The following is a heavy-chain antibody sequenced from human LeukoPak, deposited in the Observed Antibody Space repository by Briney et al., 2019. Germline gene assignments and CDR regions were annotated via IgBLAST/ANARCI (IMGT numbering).Heavy chain of an antibody. CDR3: AAHLPTSLTTGAFDI. CDR1: GFPLSDYA. J-gene: IGHJ3*02. CDR2: ISGGT. D-gene: IGHD2-2*01. V-gene: IGHV3-23*01. Sequence: LPGGSLRLSCAASGFPLSDYAMSWVRQAPGKGLEWVSGISGGTYDADSVRGRFTISRDNSKNTLYLQMNSLRAEDTAVYYCAAHLPTSLTTGAFDIWGQGTMVTVSS.